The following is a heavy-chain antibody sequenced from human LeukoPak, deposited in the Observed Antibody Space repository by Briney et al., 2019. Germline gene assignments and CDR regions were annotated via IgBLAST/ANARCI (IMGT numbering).Heavy chain of an antibody. CDR1: GFTFDDYA. CDR2: ISWNNSTI. J-gene: IGHJ3*02. CDR3: AKGRSGTYYDGFDI. Sequence: GGSLRLSCAASGFTFDDYAMHWVRQAPGKGLEWVSGISWNNSTIGHAGFVRGRFTISRDNAKNSLYLQMNTLRSEDTALYYCAKGRSGTYYDGFDIWGQGTMVTVSS. V-gene: IGHV3-9*01. D-gene: IGHD1-26*01.